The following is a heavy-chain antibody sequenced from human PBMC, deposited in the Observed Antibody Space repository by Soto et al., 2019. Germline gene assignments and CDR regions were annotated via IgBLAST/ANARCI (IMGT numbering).Heavy chain of an antibody. J-gene: IGHJ4*02. CDR3: ARGERIAAAGSFFDY. Sequence: PSETLSLTCAVYGGSFGGYSWTWIGQPPGTGLEWIGEINHSGSTNYNPSLKSRVTISVDTSKNQFSLKLSSVTAADTAVYYCARGERIAAAGSFFDYWGQGTLVT. V-gene: IGHV4-34*01. D-gene: IGHD6-13*01. CDR2: INHSGST. CDR1: GGSFGGYS.